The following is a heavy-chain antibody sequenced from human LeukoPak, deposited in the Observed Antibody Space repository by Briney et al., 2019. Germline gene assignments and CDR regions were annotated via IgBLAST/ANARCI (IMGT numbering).Heavy chain of an antibody. D-gene: IGHD3-22*01. J-gene: IGHJ4*02. CDR3: ARAVRDYYDSSGYSYYFDY. CDR2: INHSGST. CDR1: GGSFSGYY. Sequence: SETLSLTCAVYGGSFSGYYWSWIRQPPGKGLEWIGDINHSGSTNYNPSLKSRVTISVDTSKNQFSLKLSSVTAADTAVYYCARAVRDYYDSSGYSYYFDYWGQGTLVTVSS. V-gene: IGHV4-34*01.